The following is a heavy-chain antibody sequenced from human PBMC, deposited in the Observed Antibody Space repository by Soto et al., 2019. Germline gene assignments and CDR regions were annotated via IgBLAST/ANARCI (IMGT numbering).Heavy chain of an antibody. CDR2: ISSSSSYI. J-gene: IGHJ6*02. D-gene: IGHD6-13*01. Sequence: GGSLRLSCAASGLTFSSYSMNWVRQAPGKGLEWVASISSSSSYIYYADSVKGRFTISRDKAKNSLFLQMSSLRAEDSALYYCARHQGPAAGNYGMDAWGQGTTVTVSS. CDR1: GLTFSSYS. V-gene: IGHV3-21*01. CDR3: ARHQGPAAGNYGMDA.